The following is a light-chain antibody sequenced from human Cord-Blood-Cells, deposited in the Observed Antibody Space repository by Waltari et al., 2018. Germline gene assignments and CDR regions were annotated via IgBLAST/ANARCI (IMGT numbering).Light chain of an antibody. Sequence: DIQLTQSPSSLSASVGERVTITCRASQSIRRYLNWYQQKPGKAPKLLIYAASSLQSGVPSRFSGSGSGTDFTLTISSLQPEDFATYYCQQSYSTPRWTFGQGTKVEIK. CDR3: QQSYSTPRWT. V-gene: IGKV1-39*01. CDR1: QSIRRY. J-gene: IGKJ1*01. CDR2: AAS.